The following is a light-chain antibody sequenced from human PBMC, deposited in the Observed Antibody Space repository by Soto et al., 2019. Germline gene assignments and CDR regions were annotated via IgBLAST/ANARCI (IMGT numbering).Light chain of an antibody. Sequence: IQLTQSPSFLSASVGDRVTITCRASQGISSYLAWYQQKPGKAPKLLIYAASTLQSGVPSRFSGSGSGTDFTLTISCLQSEDFSTYYCQQYYSSQRTFGGGTKVDIK. V-gene: IGKV1-8*01. CDR1: QGISSY. J-gene: IGKJ4*01. CDR2: AAS. CDR3: QQYYSSQRT.